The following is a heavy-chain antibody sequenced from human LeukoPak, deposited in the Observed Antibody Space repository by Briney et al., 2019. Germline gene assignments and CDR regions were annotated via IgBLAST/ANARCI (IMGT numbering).Heavy chain of an antibody. CDR1: GGSFSGYY. Sequence: SETLSLTCAVYGGSFSGYYWSWIRQPPGKGLEWIGEISHSGSTNYNPSLKSRVTISVDTSKNQFSLKLSSVTAADTAVYYCARALRGYCSSTSCFHFDYWGQGTLVTVAS. CDR2: ISHSGST. J-gene: IGHJ4*02. CDR3: ARALRGYCSSTSCFHFDY. D-gene: IGHD2-2*01. V-gene: IGHV4-34*01.